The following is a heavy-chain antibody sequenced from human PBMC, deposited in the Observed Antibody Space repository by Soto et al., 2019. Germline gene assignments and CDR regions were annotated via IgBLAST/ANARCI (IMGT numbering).Heavy chain of an antibody. Sequence: SETLSLTCTVSGGSISSYYWSWIRQPPGKGLEWIGYIYYSGSTNYNPSLKSRVTISVDTSKNQFSLKLSSVTAADTAVYYCATLKGNIPRDYYYYYMDVWGKGTTVTVSS. CDR2: IYYSGST. CDR1: GGSISSYY. CDR3: ATLKGNIPRDYYYYYMDV. D-gene: IGHD3-10*01. J-gene: IGHJ6*03. V-gene: IGHV4-59*08.